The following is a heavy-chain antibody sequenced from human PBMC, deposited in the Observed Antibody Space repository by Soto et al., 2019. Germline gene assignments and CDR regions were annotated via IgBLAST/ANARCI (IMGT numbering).Heavy chain of an antibody. V-gene: IGHV3-23*01. Sequence: EVQLLESGGGLVQPGGSLRLSCAASGFTLSSYGMSWARQAPGKGLEWVSGISGSGGGTYYADSVKGRFTISRDNSKNTLYLQMNSLRAEDTAVYYWARGTTGMDVWGQGTTVTVSS. CDR3: ARGTTGMDV. D-gene: IGHD1-1*01. CDR2: ISGSGGGT. CDR1: GFTLSSYG. J-gene: IGHJ6*02.